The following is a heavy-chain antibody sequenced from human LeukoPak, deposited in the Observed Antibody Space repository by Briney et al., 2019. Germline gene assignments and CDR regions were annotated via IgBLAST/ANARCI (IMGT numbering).Heavy chain of an antibody. D-gene: IGHD3-22*01. J-gene: IGHJ6*03. CDR2: MNPNSGNT. V-gene: IGHV1-8*01. CDR1: GYTFTSYN. Sequence: GASVKVSCKASGYTFTSYNINWGRQATGQGLEWVGWMNPNSGNTGYAQKFQGRASMTRNTSRRTAYMELSSLRSEDTAVYYCARGRRTRYYDSSGYSPYYYYMDVWGKGTTVTVSS. CDR3: ARGRRTRYYDSSGYSPYYYYMDV.